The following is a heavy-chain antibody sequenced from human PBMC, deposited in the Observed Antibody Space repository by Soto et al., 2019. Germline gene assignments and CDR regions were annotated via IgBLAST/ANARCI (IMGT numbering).Heavy chain of an antibody. CDR3: TTGSSGWSQGGFDA. CDR2: IKSKTDGGTT. J-gene: IGHJ5*02. D-gene: IGHD6-19*01. Sequence: EVQLVESGGGLVKPGGSLRLSCAASGFTFTNAWMSWVRQAPGKGLEWVGRIKSKTDGGTTDYAAPVKGRFTISREDSKNTLYLQMNSLKTEDTAVYYCTTGSSGWSQGGFDAWGQGTLVTVSS. V-gene: IGHV3-15*01. CDR1: GFTFTNAW.